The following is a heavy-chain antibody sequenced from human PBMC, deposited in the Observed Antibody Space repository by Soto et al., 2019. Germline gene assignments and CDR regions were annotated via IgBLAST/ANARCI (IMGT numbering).Heavy chain of an antibody. D-gene: IGHD3-10*01. CDR1: GDTFAFYS. V-gene: IGHV1-69*02. CDR2: INPILSMS. Sequence: QVQLAQSGAEVKRPGSSVKVSCKASGDTFAFYSINWVRQAPGLGLEWMGRINPILSMSNYAQRFQGRVTMTADKSTRTAYMVLNSLRSEDTAIYYCATSYGSGYRAFDYWGQGALVTVSS. J-gene: IGHJ4*02. CDR3: ATSYGSGYRAFDY.